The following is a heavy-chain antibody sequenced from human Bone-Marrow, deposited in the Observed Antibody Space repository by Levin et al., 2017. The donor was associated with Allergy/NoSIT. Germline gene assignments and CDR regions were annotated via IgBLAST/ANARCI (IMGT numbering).Heavy chain of an antibody. V-gene: IGHV3-23*01. CDR1: GFAFSRYA. CDR3: AGDYCSSVNCPLDY. CDR2: ISGSGDNT. J-gene: IGHJ4*02. Sequence: GGSLRLSFAASGFAFSRYAMSWVRQAPGKGLEWVSVISGSGDNTYYADSVKGRFTISRDNSKNTLSLQMKSLRAEDTAVYYCAGDYCSSVNCPLDYWGQGTLVTVSS. D-gene: IGHD6-13*01.